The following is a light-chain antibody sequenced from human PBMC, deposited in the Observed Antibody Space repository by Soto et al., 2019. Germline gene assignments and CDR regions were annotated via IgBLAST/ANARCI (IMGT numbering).Light chain of an antibody. V-gene: IGKV1-39*01. CDR1: QSISSY. CDR2: AAS. J-gene: IGKJ1*01. CDR3: QQSYSTLWT. Sequence: IQMTPSTSSLSASVGYRVTITSLASQSISSYLNWYQQKPGKAPKLLIYAASSLQSGVPSRFSGSGSGTDFTLTISSLQPEDFATYYCQQSYSTLWTFGQGTKVDI.